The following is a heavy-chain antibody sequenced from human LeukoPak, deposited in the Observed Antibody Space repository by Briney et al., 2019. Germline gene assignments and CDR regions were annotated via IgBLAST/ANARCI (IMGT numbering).Heavy chain of an antibody. CDR2: IRNKANGYTT. D-gene: IGHD3-10*01. CDR3: GDLGSAGTDH. Sequence: GGSLRLSCAASGFTFSPHYMDWVRQSPGQGLEWVGLIRNKANGYTTIYAASVKGRFTISRDDTKNSVYLQMDSLKTEDTAVYYCGDLGSAGTDHWGQGTLVTVSS. V-gene: IGHV3-72*01. CDR1: GFTFSPHY. J-gene: IGHJ4*02.